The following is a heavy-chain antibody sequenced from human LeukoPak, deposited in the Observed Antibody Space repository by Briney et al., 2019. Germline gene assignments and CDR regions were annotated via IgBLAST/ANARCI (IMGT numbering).Heavy chain of an antibody. CDR2: ISAYNGNT. V-gene: IGHV1-18*01. CDR3: ARSEGSSWYNWFDP. CDR1: GYTFTIYG. J-gene: IGHJ5*02. D-gene: IGHD6-13*01. Sequence: ASVKVSCKASGYTFTIYGISWVRQAPGQGLEWMGWISAYNGNTNYAQKLQGRVTMTTDTSTSTAYMELRSLRSDDTAVYYCARSEGSSWYNWFDPWGQGTLVTVSS.